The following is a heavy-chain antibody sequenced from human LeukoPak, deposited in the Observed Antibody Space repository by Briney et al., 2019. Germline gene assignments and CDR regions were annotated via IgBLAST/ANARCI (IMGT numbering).Heavy chain of an antibody. Sequence: GGSLRLSCAASGFTFSSYAMSWVRQAPGKGLEWLSALSGSGDSTYYADSVKGRFIITRDNSKNTLSLQMNSLGADDTAIYYCATQKGRTVATEWGQGTLVTVSS. CDR3: ATQKGRTVATE. CDR2: LSGSGDST. J-gene: IGHJ4*02. D-gene: IGHD5-12*01. V-gene: IGHV3-23*01. CDR1: GFTFSSYA.